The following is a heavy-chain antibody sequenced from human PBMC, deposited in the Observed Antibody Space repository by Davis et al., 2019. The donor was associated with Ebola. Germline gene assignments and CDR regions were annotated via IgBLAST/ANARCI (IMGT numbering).Heavy chain of an antibody. CDR1: GFTFSIYS. D-gene: IGHD6-19*01. CDR2: IGGSSTTI. V-gene: IGHV3-48*04. J-gene: IGHJ5*02. CDR3: AKDSGWQMSP. Sequence: GESLKISCAASGFTFSIYSMNWVRQAPGKGLEWVSYIGGSSTTIYYADSVKGRFTISRDNAKSSLYLQMNSLRGEDTAVYYCAKDSGWQMSPWGQGTLVTVSS.